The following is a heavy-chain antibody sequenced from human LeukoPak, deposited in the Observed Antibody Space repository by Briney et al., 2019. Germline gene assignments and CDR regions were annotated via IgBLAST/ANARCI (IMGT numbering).Heavy chain of an antibody. V-gene: IGHV3-23*01. D-gene: IGHD4-17*01. CDR3: ARYFYGDSPFDI. CDR2: IRGSGGST. Sequence: GGSLRLFCAASGFTFSSCAVSGVRQAPGEALEWVSAIRGSGGSTYYADSVKGRFTISRDNSKNTLYLQMNSLRAEDTAVYYCARYFYGDSPFDIWGQGTMVTVSS. J-gene: IGHJ3*02. CDR1: GFTFSSCA.